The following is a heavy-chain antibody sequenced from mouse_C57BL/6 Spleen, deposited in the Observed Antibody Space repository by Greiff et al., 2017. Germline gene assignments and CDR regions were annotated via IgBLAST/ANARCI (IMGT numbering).Heavy chain of an antibody. CDR1: GYTFTSYG. J-gene: IGHJ2*01. V-gene: IGHV1-58*01. D-gene: IGHD2-2*01. CDR3: ARSGLQDWFDY. CDR2: IYIGNGYT. Sequence: VQLKQSGAELVRPGSSVKMSCKTSGYTFTSYGINWVKQRPGQGLEWIGYIYIGNGYTGYNEKFKGKATLTSDTSSSTAYMQLSSLTSEDSAIYFCARSGLQDWFDYWGQGTTLTVSS.